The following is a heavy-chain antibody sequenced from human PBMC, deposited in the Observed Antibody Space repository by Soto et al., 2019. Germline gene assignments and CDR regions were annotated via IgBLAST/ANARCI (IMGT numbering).Heavy chain of an antibody. Sequence: GESLKISCAASGFTFSNAWMSWVRQAPGKWLEWVGRIKSKTDGGTTDYAAPVKGRFTISRDYAKNTLYLQMNSLKTEDTDAYYCTTDQKVREVFAYWGQGTLVTVSS. CDR1: GFTFSNAW. J-gene: IGHJ4*02. D-gene: IGHD3-10*01. V-gene: IGHV3-15*01. CDR2: IKSKTDGGTT. CDR3: TTDQKVREVFAY.